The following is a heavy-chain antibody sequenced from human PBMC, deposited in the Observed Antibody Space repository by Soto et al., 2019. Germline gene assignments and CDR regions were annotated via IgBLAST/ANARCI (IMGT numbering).Heavy chain of an antibody. Sequence: GGSLRLSCAASGFTFSSYAMSWVRQAPGKGLEWVSAISGSGGSTYYADSVKGRFTISRDNSKNTLYLQMNSLRAEDTAVYYCAKELPVLRFLEWLQPNAFAIWAQGTMVPVSS. V-gene: IGHV3-23*01. CDR2: ISGSGGST. J-gene: IGHJ3*02. CDR1: GFTFSSYA. CDR3: AKELPVLRFLEWLQPNAFAI. D-gene: IGHD3-3*01.